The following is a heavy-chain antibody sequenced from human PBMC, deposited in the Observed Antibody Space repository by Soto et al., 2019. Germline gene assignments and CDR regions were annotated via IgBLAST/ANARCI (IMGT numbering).Heavy chain of an antibody. CDR2: INSDGSST. D-gene: IGHD6-13*01. J-gene: IGHJ5*02. Sequence: GGSLRLSCAASGFTFSSYWMHWVRQAPGKGLVWVSRINSDGSSTSYADSVKGRFTISRDNAKNTLYLQMNSLRAEDTAVYYCAREEQAAGPNNWFDPWGQGTRVTVSS. CDR3: AREEQAAGPNNWFDP. V-gene: IGHV3-74*01. CDR1: GFTFSSYW.